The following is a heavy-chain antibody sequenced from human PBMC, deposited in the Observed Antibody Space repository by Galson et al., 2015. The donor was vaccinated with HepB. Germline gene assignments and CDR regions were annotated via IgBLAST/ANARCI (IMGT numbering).Heavy chain of an antibody. J-gene: IGHJ4*02. CDR2: ISSSSSTI. CDR3: ERGGGGNFDY. Sequence: SLRLSCAASGFTLSSYGVNWVRQAPGKGLEWVSYISSSSSTIHYTDSVKGRFTISRGNAKNSLYLQMNSLRAEDTAVYYCERGGGGNFDYWGQGALVTVSS. D-gene: IGHD3-16*01. V-gene: IGHV3-48*01. CDR1: GFTLSSYG.